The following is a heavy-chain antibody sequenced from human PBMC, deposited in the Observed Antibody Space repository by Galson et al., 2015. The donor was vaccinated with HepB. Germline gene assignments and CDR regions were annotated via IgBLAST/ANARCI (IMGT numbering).Heavy chain of an antibody. Sequence: SLRLSFAASGFTFSSYAMSWIRQAPGKGLEWVSGISGSGGGAKYADSAKGRFTISRDNSKNTLYLQMGSLRGDDMAVYYCAKSKRTDVDDSSVYSGYFQHWGQGTLVTFSS. V-gene: IGHV3-23*01. J-gene: IGHJ1*01. D-gene: IGHD3-22*01. CDR2: ISGSGGGA. CDR3: AKSKRTDVDDSSVYSGYFQH. CDR1: GFTFSSYA.